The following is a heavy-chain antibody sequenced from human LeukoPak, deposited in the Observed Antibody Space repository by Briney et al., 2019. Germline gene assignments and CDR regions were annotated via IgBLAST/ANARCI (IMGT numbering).Heavy chain of an antibody. D-gene: IGHD6-19*01. Sequence: GGSLRLSCAASGFTFSSYWMSWVRQAPGKGLEWVANIKQDGSEKYYVDSVKGRFTISRDNAKNSLYLQMNSLRAEDTAVYYCARLRGSSDWLRQTYGMDVWGQGTTVTVSS. CDR3: ARLRGSSDWLRQTYGMDV. V-gene: IGHV3-7*02. CDR2: IKQDGSEK. CDR1: GFTFSSYW. J-gene: IGHJ6*02.